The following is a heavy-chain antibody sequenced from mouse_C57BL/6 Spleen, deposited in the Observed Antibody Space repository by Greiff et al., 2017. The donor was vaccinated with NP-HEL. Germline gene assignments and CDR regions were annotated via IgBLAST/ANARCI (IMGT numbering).Heavy chain of an antibody. V-gene: IGHV1-4*01. Sequence: VQLKQSGAELARPGASVKMSCKASGYTFTSYTMHWVKQRPGQGLEWIGYINPSSGYTKYNQKFKDKATLTADKSSSTAYMQLSSLTSEDSAVYYCARSGYGSHWYFDVWGTGTTVTVSS. CDR2: INPSSGYT. D-gene: IGHD1-1*01. CDR3: ARSGYGSHWYFDV. J-gene: IGHJ1*03. CDR1: GYTFTSYT.